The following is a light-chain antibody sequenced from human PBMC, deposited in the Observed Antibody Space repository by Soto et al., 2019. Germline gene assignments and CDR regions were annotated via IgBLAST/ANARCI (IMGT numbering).Light chain of an antibody. J-gene: IGLJ1*01. V-gene: IGLV2-14*01. CDR3: SSYTSNSNPYV. CDR1: SSDVGDYNY. CDR2: EVS. Sequence: QSALTQPASVSGSPGPSITISCTGTSSDVGDYNYVSWYQLHPGKVPKLMIYEVSNRPSGVSDRFSGSKSGNTASLTISGLQAEDEADYYCSSYTSNSNPYVFGTGTKLTVL.